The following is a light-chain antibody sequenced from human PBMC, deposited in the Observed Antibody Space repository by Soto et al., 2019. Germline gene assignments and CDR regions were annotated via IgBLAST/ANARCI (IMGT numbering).Light chain of an antibody. J-gene: IGKJ1*01. Sequence: EIVLTQSPGTLSLSPGERATLSCRASQSVSSNYLAWYQQKPGQAPRLLIYGASSRATGIPDRFSGSGSGTDFTLTISRLELEDFAVYYCQQYGSSPRVAFGQGTKVEIK. V-gene: IGKV3-20*01. CDR2: GAS. CDR1: QSVSSNY. CDR3: QQYGSSPRVA.